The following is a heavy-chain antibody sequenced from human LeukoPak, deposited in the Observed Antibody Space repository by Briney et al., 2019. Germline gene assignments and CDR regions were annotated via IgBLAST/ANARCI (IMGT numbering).Heavy chain of an antibody. CDR3: ARGRATKIVGATGCYFDY. Sequence: GGSLRLSCAASGFTFSDYYMSWIRQAPGKGLEWVSYISSSGTTIYYADSVKGRFTISRDNSKNTLYLQMNSLRAEDTAVYYCARGRATKIVGATGCYFDYWGQGTLVTVSS. D-gene: IGHD1-26*01. V-gene: IGHV3-11*04. J-gene: IGHJ4*02. CDR2: ISSSGTTI. CDR1: GFTFSDYY.